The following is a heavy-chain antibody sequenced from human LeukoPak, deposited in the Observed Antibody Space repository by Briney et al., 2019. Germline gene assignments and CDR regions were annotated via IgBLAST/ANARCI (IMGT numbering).Heavy chain of an antibody. D-gene: IGHD2-15*01. Sequence: SETLSLTCAVYGGSFSGYYWSWIRQPPGKGLEWIGEINHSGSTNYNPSLKSRATISVDTSKNQFSLKLSSVTAADTAVYYCARATSYCSGGSCSTELDYYYYGMDVWGQGTTVTVSS. J-gene: IGHJ6*02. CDR3: ARATSYCSGGSCSTELDYYYYGMDV. V-gene: IGHV4-34*01. CDR1: GGSFSGYY. CDR2: INHSGST.